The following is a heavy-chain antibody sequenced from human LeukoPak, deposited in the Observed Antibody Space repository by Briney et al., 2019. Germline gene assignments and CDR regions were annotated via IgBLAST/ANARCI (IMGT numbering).Heavy chain of an antibody. J-gene: IGHJ4*02. Sequence: PGASLRLSCVASEFTFSTYDMSWVRQAPGKGLEWVSGISGSGGSTYYADSVKGRFTISRDNSKNTMYLQMNSLRAEDTAVYYCAKDLRSVATILPFFDYWGQGTLVTVSS. CDR3: AKDLRSVATILPFFDY. CDR1: EFTFSTYD. D-gene: IGHD5-12*01. V-gene: IGHV3-23*01. CDR2: ISGSGGST.